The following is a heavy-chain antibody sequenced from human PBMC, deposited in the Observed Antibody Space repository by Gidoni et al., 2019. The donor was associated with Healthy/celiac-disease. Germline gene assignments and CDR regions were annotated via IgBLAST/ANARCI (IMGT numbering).Heavy chain of an antibody. V-gene: IGHV4-34*01. CDR2: INHSGST. J-gene: IGHJ6*02. Sequence: QVQLQQWGAGLLKPSETLSLTCAVYGGSFSGYYWSWIRQPPGKGLEWIGEINHSGSTNYNPSLKSRVTISVDTSKNQFSLKLSSVTAADTAVYYCARDINYDFWSGSRGRYGMDVWGQGTTVTVSS. CDR3: ARDINYDFWSGSRGRYGMDV. D-gene: IGHD3-3*01. CDR1: GGSFSGYY.